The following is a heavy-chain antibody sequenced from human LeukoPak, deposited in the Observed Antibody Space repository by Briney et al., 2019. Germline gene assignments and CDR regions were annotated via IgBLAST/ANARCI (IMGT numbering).Heavy chain of an antibody. D-gene: IGHD2-2*01. CDR3: ARTYQLLPFDP. CDR2: IRQDGSEK. V-gene: IGHV3-7*03. J-gene: IGHJ5*02. Sequence: GGSLRLSCAASGFTFSSYWMGWVRQAPGKGLEWVANIRQDGSEKYYVDSVKGRFTISRDNAKNSLYLQMNSLRAEDTAVYYCARTYQLLPFDPWGQGTLVTVSS. CDR1: GFTFSSYW.